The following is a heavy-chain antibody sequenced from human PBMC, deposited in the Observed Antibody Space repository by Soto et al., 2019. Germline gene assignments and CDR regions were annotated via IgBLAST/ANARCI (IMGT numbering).Heavy chain of an antibody. CDR3: ARDGYCSGGSCYSVPVFDY. CDR1: GFIFSSYG. D-gene: IGHD2-15*01. Sequence: QVQLVESGGGVVQPGRSLRLSCAASGFIFSSYGMHWVRQAPGKGLEWVAVIWYDGSNKYYADSVKGRFTISRDNSKNTLYLPMNSLRAEDTAVYYCARDGYCSGGSCYSVPVFDYWGQGTLVTVSS. V-gene: IGHV3-33*01. CDR2: IWYDGSNK. J-gene: IGHJ4*02.